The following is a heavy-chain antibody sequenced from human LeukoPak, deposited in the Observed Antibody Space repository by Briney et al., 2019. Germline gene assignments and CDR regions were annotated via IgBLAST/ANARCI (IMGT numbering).Heavy chain of an antibody. V-gene: IGHV4-34*01. CDR2: INHSGST. J-gene: IGHJ4*02. Sequence: PSKTLSLTCAVYGGSFSGYYWSWIRQPPGKGLEWIGEINHSGSTNYNPSLKSRVTISVDTSKNQFSLKLSSVTAADTAVYYCAREGSSSLMFDYWGQGTLVTVSS. D-gene: IGHD6-6*01. CDR3: AREGSSSLMFDY. CDR1: GGSFSGYY.